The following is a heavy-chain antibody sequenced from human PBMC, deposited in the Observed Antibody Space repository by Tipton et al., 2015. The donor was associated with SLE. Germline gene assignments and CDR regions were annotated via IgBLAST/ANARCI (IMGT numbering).Heavy chain of an antibody. Sequence: LRLSCAASGFTFSSYAMHWVRQAPGKGLEWIGEINHSGSTNYNPSLKSRVTISVDTSKNQFSLKLSSVTAADTAVYYCAREWGDAFDIWGQGTMVTVSS. CDR1: GFTFSSYA. CDR3: AREWGDAFDI. V-gene: IGHV4-34*01. J-gene: IGHJ3*02. D-gene: IGHD2-8*01. CDR2: INHSGST.